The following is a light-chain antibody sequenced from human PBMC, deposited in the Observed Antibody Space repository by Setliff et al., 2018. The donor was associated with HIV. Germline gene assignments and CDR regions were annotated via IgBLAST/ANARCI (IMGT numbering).Light chain of an antibody. J-gene: IGLJ1*01. CDR2: DVS. CDR1: SSDVGDYNY. CDR3: SSYTSSSTYV. V-gene: IGLV2-14*01. Sequence: QSALTQPASMSGSPGQSITISCTGTSSDVGDYNYVSWYQQHPGKAPKLMIYDVSKRPSGVSNRFSGSESGNTASLTISGLQAEDEADYYCSSYTSSSTYVFGTGTKVTVL.